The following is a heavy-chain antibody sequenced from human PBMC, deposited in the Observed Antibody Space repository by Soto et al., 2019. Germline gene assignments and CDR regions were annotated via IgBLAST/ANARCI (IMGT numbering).Heavy chain of an antibody. J-gene: IGHJ4*02. D-gene: IGHD2-2*01. V-gene: IGHV3-9*01. Sequence: PGGSLRLSCAASGFTFDDYAMHWVRQAPGKGLEWVSGISWNSGGIGYADSVKGRFTISRDNAKNSLYLQMNSLRAEDTALYYCAKEAEGYCSSTSCPIDYWGQGTLVTVSS. CDR2: ISWNSGGI. CDR3: AKEAEGYCSSTSCPIDY. CDR1: GFTFDDYA.